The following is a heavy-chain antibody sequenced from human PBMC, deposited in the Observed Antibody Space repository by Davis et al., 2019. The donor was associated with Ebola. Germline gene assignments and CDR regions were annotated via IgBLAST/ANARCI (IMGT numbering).Heavy chain of an antibody. D-gene: IGHD6-19*01. CDR1: GNALTINY. V-gene: IGHV1-2*02. CDR3: ATFSSGLYAHFDD. J-gene: IGHJ4*02. Sequence: ASVKVSCKASGNALTINYIHWLRQAPGQGPEWMGWISPKNGGTRYAQTFQGRVTLTRETSNNTAYMELSRLRSGDTAVYYCATFSSGLYAHFDDWGQGTLVTVSS. CDR2: ISPKNGGT.